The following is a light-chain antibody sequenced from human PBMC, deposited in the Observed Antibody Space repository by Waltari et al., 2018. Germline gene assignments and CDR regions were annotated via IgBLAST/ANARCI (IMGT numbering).Light chain of an antibody. J-gene: IGKJ4*01. CDR2: GVS. CDR3: HLYGSART. V-gene: IGKV3-20*01. Sequence: NVLTQSPGTLSLSPGERATLSCRASQRVTNTYLAWYQQQPGQAPRLLIYGVSSRATGIPDRFSGSGSGTDFTLTIGRLEPEDSAVYFCHLYGSARTFGGGTRVEIK. CDR1: QRVTNTY.